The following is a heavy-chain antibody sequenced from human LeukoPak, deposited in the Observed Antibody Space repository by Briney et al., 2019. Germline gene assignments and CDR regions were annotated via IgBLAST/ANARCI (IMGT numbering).Heavy chain of an antibody. V-gene: IGHV4-39*01. CDR1: GGSISSRNYC. CDR3: ARQPPPEDGDKLGFDF. Sequence: SETLSLTCTVSGGSISSRNYCWGWFRQSPGKGLEWIAYICHSESTYYNTSRKSRDTLSLGTSKNHFSLMLTSVRAADTAVYHCARQPPPEDGDKLGFDFWGQGTLVTVSS. CDR2: ICHSEST. D-gene: IGHD1-26*01. J-gene: IGHJ4*02.